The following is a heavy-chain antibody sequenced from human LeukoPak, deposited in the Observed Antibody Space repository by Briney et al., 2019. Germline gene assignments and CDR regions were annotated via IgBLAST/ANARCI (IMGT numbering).Heavy chain of an antibody. D-gene: IGHD5-18*01. J-gene: IGHJ4*02. CDR3: AKEDPAIILGIDY. V-gene: IGHV3-23*01. CDR2: VTGSGGST. CDR1: GFTFSSYA. Sequence: GXXLRLSCAASGFTFSSYAMSWVRQAPGKGLEWVSAVTGSGGSTYYADSVRGRFTISRDNSKNTLFLQLDSLRVEDTAVYYCAKEDPAIILGIDYWGQGALVIVSS.